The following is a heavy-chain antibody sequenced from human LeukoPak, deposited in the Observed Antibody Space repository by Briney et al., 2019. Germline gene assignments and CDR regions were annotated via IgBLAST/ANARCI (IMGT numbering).Heavy chain of an antibody. Sequence: ASVKVSCKASGYTFTNYDINWVRQATGQGLEWMGWMNPNSGNTGYAQKFQGRVTMTRNTSISTAYMELSSLRSEDTAVYYCARGLFRSWKWFDSWGQGTLVTVSS. D-gene: IGHD6-13*01. CDR2: MNPNSGNT. CDR3: ARGLFRSWKWFDS. J-gene: IGHJ5*01. CDR1: GYTFTNYD. V-gene: IGHV1-8*01.